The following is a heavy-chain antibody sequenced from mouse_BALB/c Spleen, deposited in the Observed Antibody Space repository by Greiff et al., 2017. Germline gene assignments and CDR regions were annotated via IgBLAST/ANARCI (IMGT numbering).Heavy chain of an antibody. J-gene: IGHJ2*01. CDR1: GFTFSSYG. CDR2: ISSGGSYT. Sequence: EVKLMESGGDLVKPGGSLKLSCAASGFTFSSYGMSWVRQTPDKRLEWVATISSGGSYTYYPDSVKGRFTISRDNAKNTLYLQMSSLKSEDTAMYYCARKNYYYDYDVVDYWGQGTTLTVSS. V-gene: IGHV5-6*01. D-gene: IGHD2-4*01. CDR3: ARKNYYYDYDVVDY.